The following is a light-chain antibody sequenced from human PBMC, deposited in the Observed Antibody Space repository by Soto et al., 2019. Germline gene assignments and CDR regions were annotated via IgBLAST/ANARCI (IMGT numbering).Light chain of an antibody. V-gene: IGKV1-9*01. Sequence: DIQMTQSPSSLSASVGDRVTITCRASQSISTYLSWYQQIPGKAPRLLIYEESTLHSGVPSRFSGRKVGTQCILTIDSLQPEDVATYYCQQVKSYPRTFGGGTKVDIK. J-gene: IGKJ4*01. CDR2: EES. CDR3: QQVKSYPRT. CDR1: QSISTY.